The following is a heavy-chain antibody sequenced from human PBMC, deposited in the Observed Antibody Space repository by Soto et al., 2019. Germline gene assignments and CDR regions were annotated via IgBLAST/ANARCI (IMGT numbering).Heavy chain of an antibody. CDR1: GYSFTSYW. Sequence: PGESLKISCKGSGYSFTSYWIGWVHQMPGKGLEWMGIIYPGDSDTRYSPSFQGQVTISADKSISTAYLQWSSLKASDTAMYYCARQSPYCSSTSCYPKSGGYYYYMDVWGKGTTVTV. CDR3: ARQSPYCSSTSCYPKSGGYYYYMDV. V-gene: IGHV5-51*07. J-gene: IGHJ6*03. CDR2: IYPGDSDT. D-gene: IGHD2-2*01.